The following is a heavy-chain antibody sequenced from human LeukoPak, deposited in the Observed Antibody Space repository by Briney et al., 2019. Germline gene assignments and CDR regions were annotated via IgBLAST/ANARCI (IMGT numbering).Heavy chain of an antibody. CDR1: GGSFSGYY. D-gene: IGHD5-12*01. V-gene: IGHV4-34*01. CDR2: INHSGST. J-gene: IGHJ5*02. CDR3: ARNPGYVENWFDP. Sequence: SETLSLTCAVYGGSFSGYYWSWIRQPPGKGLEWIGEINHSGSTNYNPSLKSRVTISVDTSKNQFSLKLSSVTAADTAVYYCARNPGYVENWFDPWGQGTLVTVSS.